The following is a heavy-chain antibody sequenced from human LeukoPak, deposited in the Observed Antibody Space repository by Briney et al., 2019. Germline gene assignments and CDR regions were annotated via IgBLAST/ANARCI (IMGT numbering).Heavy chain of an antibody. D-gene: IGHD1-14*01. CDR3: AKDLVQKPIDY. V-gene: IGHV3-23*01. CDR1: GLTFSSYA. CDR2: ISGSGGST. Sequence: PGGSLRPPCAASGLTFSSYAMSWVRQAPGRGLEWVSAISGSGGSTYYADSVKGRFTISRDNSKNTLYLQMNSLRAEDTAVYYCAKDLVQKPIDYWGQGTLVTVSS. J-gene: IGHJ4*02.